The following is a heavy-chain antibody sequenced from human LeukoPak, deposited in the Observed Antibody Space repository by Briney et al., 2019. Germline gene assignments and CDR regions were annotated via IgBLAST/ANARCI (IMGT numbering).Heavy chain of an antibody. V-gene: IGHV3-15*01. Sequence: GGSLRLSGTASGFTFSDAWVTWVRQAPGKGLEWVGRIRSKTSGGTTDYAAPVNGRFTISRDDSKNTIFLQMNSLKTEDTAVYYCNTFNWNSPFDYWGQGTLVTVSS. J-gene: IGHJ4*02. CDR3: NTFNWNSPFDY. CDR2: IRSKTSGGTT. D-gene: IGHD1-20*01. CDR1: GFTFSDAW.